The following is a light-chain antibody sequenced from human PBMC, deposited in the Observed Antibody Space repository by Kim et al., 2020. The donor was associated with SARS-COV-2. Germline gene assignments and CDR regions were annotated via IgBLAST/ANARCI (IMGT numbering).Light chain of an antibody. CDR1: SRDVGGFNR. CDR3: SSPTGIGTWV. CDR2: EVS. Sequence: GQSVAISCTETSRDVGGFNRVSWDQQPPGAAPKLIVYEVSNRPSGVPDRFSGSKSGNTASLTISGLQAGDEANYYCSSPTGIGTWVFGGGTKVTVL. J-gene: IGLJ3*02. V-gene: IGLV2-18*02.